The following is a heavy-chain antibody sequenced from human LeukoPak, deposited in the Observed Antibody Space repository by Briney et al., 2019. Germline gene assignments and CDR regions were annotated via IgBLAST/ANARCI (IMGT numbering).Heavy chain of an antibody. CDR2: IGTAGDT. Sequence: GGSLRLSCAASGFTFSSYDMHWVRQATGKGLEWVSAIGTAGDTYYPGSVKGRFTISRENAKNSLYLQMNSPRPGDTAVYYCAREVQGGMDVWGQGTTVTVSS. CDR1: GFTFSSYD. J-gene: IGHJ6*02. CDR3: AREVQGGMDV. V-gene: IGHV3-13*01.